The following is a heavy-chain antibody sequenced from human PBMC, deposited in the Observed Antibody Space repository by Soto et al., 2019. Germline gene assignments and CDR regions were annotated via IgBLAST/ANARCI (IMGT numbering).Heavy chain of an antibody. V-gene: IGHV4-59*01. Sequence: SETLSLTCTVSGCSISSYYWSWIRQPPGKGLEWIGYIYYSGSTNYNPSLKSRVTISVDTSKNQFSLKLSSVTAADTAVYYCARVEGYYYDSSGYYGEVDYYYGMDVWGQGTTVTVSS. CDR3: ARVEGYYYDSSGYYGEVDYYYGMDV. J-gene: IGHJ6*02. CDR1: GCSISSYY. D-gene: IGHD3-22*01. CDR2: IYYSGST.